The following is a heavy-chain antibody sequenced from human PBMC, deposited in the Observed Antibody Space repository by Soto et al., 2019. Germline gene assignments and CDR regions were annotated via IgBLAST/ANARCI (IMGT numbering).Heavy chain of an antibody. Sequence: SVKVSCKASGGTFSSYAISWVRQAPGQGLEWMGGIIPIFGTANYAQKFQGRVTTTADESTSTAYMELSSLRSEDTAVYYCARDLSRAVKWFGDLGSAYFDYWGQGTLVTVSS. J-gene: IGHJ4*02. CDR1: GGTFSSYA. D-gene: IGHD3-10*01. CDR3: ARDLSRAVKWFGDLGSAYFDY. CDR2: IIPIFGTA. V-gene: IGHV1-69*13.